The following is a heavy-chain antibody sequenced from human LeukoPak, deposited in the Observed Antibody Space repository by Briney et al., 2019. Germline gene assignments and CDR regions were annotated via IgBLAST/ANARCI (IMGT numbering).Heavy chain of an antibody. D-gene: IGHD3-22*01. J-gene: IGHJ4*02. V-gene: IGHV3-23*01. Sequence: PGGSLRLSCAASGFTFSSYAMSWVRQAPGKRLEGVSDICGGGGTTSYADSVKGRFTISRDNSKNTLFLQMNSLRAEDTAVYYCAKDSGPYTSGYYGHWGQGTLVTVSS. CDR3: AKDSGPYTSGYYGH. CDR1: GFTFSSYA. CDR2: ICGGGGTT.